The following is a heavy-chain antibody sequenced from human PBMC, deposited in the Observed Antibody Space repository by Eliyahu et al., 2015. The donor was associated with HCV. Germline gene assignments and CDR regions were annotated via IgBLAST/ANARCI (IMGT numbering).Heavy chain of an antibody. CDR3: TTGAPGGFDYYLDV. Sequence: EVQLVESGGGLVKPGGSLRLXCAASGFTXSKAWMXWXXQGPRKGLEWIGRIKSKTDGGTTDYAAPVKGRFTISRDDSKSTLYLQMNSLKTEDTAVYYCTTGAPGGFDYYLDVWGQGTTVTVSS. CDR2: IKSKTDGGTT. D-gene: IGHD3-10*01. J-gene: IGHJ6*03. CDR1: GFTXSKAW. V-gene: IGHV3-15*01.